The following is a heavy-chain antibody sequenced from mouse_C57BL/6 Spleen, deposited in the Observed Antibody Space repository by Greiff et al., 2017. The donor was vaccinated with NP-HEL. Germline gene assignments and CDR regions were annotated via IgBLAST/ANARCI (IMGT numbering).Heavy chain of an antibody. V-gene: IGHV5-6*01. CDR1: GFTIGRYG. J-gene: IGHJ4*01. CDR2: ISSGGSYT. Sequence: EVNVVESGGDLVKPGGSLKLSCAASGFTIGRYGQSRVKPPPDKRLEWVATISSGGSYTYYPDSVKGRFPISRDNAKNTLYLQMSSLKSEDTAMYYCARPIYDGYYYAMDYWGQGTSVTVSS. D-gene: IGHD2-3*01. CDR3: ARPIYDGYYYAMDY.